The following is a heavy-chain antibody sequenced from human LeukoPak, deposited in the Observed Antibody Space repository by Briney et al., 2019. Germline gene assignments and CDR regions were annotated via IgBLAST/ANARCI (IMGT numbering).Heavy chain of an antibody. V-gene: IGHV4-30-4*08. J-gene: IGHJ4*02. CDR2: IYYSGST. CDR3: ATDPYYYDSSGYYVDY. CDR1: GDSISSGDYY. D-gene: IGHD3-22*01. Sequence: SQTLSLTCTVSGDSISSGDYYWSWIRQPPGTGLEWIGYIYYSGSTYYNPSLKSRVTISVDTSKNQFSLKLSSVTAADTAVNYCATDPYYYDSSGYYVDYWGQGTLVTVSS.